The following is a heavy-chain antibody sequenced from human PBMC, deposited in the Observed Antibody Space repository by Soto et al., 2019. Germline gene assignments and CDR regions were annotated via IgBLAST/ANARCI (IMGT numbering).Heavy chain of an antibody. V-gene: IGHV3-11*04. J-gene: IGHJ6*02. CDR2: ISSSSITT. CDR1: GFSFGDFY. Sequence: VQLMEAGGGLVRPGGSLRLSCAASGFSFGDFYMNWVRLAPGRGLEWVSFISSSSITTYYADSVRGRFTTSRDNAQKTLYLQMNSLRAEDTATYFCAREVVLGGTNFYYCGLGVWGQGATVAVSS. CDR3: AREVVLGGTNFYYCGLGV. D-gene: IGHD3-10*01.